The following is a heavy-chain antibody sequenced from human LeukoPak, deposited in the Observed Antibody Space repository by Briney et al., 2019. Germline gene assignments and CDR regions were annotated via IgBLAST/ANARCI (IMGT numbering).Heavy chain of an antibody. D-gene: IGHD3-10*01. J-gene: IGHJ5*02. Sequence: SETLSLTCAVYGGSFSGYYWSWIRQPPGKGLEWIGEINHSGSTNYNPSLKSRVTISVDTSKNQFSLKLSSVTAADTAVYYCARVVRGVIKFNWFDPWGQGTLVTVSS. CDR1: GGSFSGYY. CDR3: ARVVRGVIKFNWFDP. V-gene: IGHV4-34*01. CDR2: INHSGST.